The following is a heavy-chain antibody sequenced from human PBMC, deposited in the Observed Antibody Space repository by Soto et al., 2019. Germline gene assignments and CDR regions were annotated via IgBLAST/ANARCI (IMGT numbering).Heavy chain of an antibody. CDR1: GYTFTKYA. CDR3: ARVSGYYLPDY. J-gene: IGHJ4*02. CDR2: INAGNGNT. D-gene: IGHD5-12*01. V-gene: IGHV1-3*01. Sequence: ASVKVSCKASGYTFTKYAMHWVRQAPGQRLEWMGWINAGNGNTKYSQKFQGRVTITRDTSASTAHMELSSLRSEDTAVYYCARVSGYYLPDYWGQGTLVTVSP.